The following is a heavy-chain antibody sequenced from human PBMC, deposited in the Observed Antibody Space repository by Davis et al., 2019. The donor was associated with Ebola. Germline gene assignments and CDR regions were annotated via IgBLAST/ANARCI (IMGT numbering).Heavy chain of an antibody. CDR3: ARDRVSGMDV. Sequence: SETLSLTCTVSGGSISSYYWSWIRQPPGQGLERIGYIYYSGSTNYNPSLKSRVTISVDTSKNQFSLKLSSVTAADTAVYYCARDRVSGMDVWGQGTTVTVSS. CDR1: GGSISSYY. J-gene: IGHJ6*02. D-gene: IGHD5/OR15-5a*01. V-gene: IGHV4-59*01. CDR2: IYYSGST.